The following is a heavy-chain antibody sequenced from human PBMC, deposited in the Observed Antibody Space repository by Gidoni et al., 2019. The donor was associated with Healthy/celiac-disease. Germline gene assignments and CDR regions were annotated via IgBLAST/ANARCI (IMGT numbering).Heavy chain of an antibody. CDR3: ARGLYSSSWYYFDY. CDR2: INHSGST. CDR1: VGSFSGYY. D-gene: IGHD6-13*01. Sequence: QVQLQQWGAGLLQPSETLSLTCAVHVGSFSGYYWRSIRQPPGKGLEWLGEINHSGSTNYNPSLKSRVTISVDTSKNQFSLKLSSVTAADTAVYYCARGLYSSSWYYFDYWGQGTLVTVSS. V-gene: IGHV4-34*01. J-gene: IGHJ4*02.